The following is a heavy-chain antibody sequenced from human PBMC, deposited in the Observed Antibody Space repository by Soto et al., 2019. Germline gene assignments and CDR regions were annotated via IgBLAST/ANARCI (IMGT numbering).Heavy chain of an antibody. Sequence: QVQLQESGPGLVKPSETLSLTCTVSGGSISSNYWSWIRQPPGKGLEWIGYIYYSGSTKYNPSLTRRVTASVDTSTSPISLKLSSVSAPDTAVYDCVNGGCSGGSVNPWSGWFAPWGQGPLVTVSS. J-gene: IGHJ5*02. D-gene: IGHD2-15*01. CDR2: IYYSGST. CDR1: GGSISSNY. V-gene: IGHV4-59*12. CDR3: VNGGCSGGSVNPWSGWFAP.